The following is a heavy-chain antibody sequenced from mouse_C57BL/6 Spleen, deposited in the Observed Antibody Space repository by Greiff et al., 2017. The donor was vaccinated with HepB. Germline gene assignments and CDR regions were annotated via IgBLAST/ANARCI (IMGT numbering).Heavy chain of an antibody. CDR1: GFTFSSYA. CDR2: ISSGGDYI. J-gene: IGHJ3*01. Sequence: EVMLVESGEGLVKPGGSLKLSCAASGFTFSSYAMSWVRQTPEKRLEWVAYISSGGDYIYYADTVKGRFTISRDNARNTLYLQMSSLKSEDTAMYYCTRDDDYDVFAYWGQGTLVTVSA. CDR3: TRDDDYDVFAY. V-gene: IGHV5-9-1*02. D-gene: IGHD2-4*01.